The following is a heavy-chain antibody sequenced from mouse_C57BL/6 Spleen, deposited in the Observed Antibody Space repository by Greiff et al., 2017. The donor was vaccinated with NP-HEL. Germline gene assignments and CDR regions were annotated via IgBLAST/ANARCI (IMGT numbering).Heavy chain of an antibody. J-gene: IGHJ4*01. CDR3: ARKITTVVGAMDY. D-gene: IGHD1-1*01. CDR2: IYPRDGST. V-gene: IGHV1-85*01. CDR1: GYTFTSYD. Sequence: VQVVESGPELVKPGASVKLSCKASGYTFTSYDINWVKQRPGQGLEWIGWIYPRDGSTKYNEKFKGKATLTVDTSSSTAYMELHSLTSEDSAVYFCARKITTVVGAMDYWGQGTSVTVSS.